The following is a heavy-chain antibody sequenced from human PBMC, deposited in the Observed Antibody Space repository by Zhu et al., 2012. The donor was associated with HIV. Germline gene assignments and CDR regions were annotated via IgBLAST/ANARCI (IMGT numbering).Heavy chain of an antibody. J-gene: IGHJ3*01. Sequence: QVQLVQSGAEVKKPGSSVTVSCRASGGTFNNYGFSWVRQAPGQGLEWMGGFTPISDTADYAQKFQGRVAITTDESKTSVYMELSSLRSEDTAVYYCARLGRHMVRPKLGAFDVWGQGTMVTVSS. CDR2: FTPISDTA. CDR3: ARLGRHMVRPKLGAFDV. D-gene: IGHD3-10*01. V-gene: IGHV1-69*01. CDR1: GGTFNNYG.